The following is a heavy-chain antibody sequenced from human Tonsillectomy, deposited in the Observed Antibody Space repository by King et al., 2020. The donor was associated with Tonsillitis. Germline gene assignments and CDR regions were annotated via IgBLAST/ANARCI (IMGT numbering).Heavy chain of an antibody. CDR1: GFIFSNYA. D-gene: IGHD1-26*01. CDR3: ARVGTSGSYGS. V-gene: IGHV3-30-3*01. Sequence: VQLVQSGGGVVQPGRSLRLSCAASGFIFSNYAMHWVRQAPGKGLEWVAVISDDVSNKYYADSVKGRFTISRDNSKNTLYLQMNSLRAEDTAVYYCARVGTSGSYGSWGHGTLVTVSS. CDR2: ISDDVSNK. J-gene: IGHJ5*01.